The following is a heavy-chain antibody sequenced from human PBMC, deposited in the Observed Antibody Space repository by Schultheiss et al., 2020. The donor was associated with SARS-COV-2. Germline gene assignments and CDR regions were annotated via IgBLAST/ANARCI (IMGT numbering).Heavy chain of an antibody. Sequence: GGSLRLSCAASGFASSTYSMNWVRQARGKGLEWVSSITSSGSNIYYADSLKGRFTISRDNAKNSLFLQMNSLRAEDTAVYYCARDRGAARYHYYYYMDVWGKGTTVTVSS. CDR2: ITSSGSNI. V-gene: IGHV3-21*01. CDR3: ARDRGAARYHYYYYMDV. D-gene: IGHD6-6*01. J-gene: IGHJ6*03. CDR1: GFASSTYS.